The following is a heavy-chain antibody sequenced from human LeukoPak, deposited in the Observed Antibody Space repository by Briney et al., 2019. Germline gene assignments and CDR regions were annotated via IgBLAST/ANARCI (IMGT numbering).Heavy chain of an antibody. CDR1: GGTFSSYA. Sequence: SVKVSRKASGGTFSSYAISWVRQAPGQGLEWMGGIIPIFGTANYAQKFQGRVTITADKSTSTAYMELSSLRSEDTAVYYCAIPYSSSWYGDYWGQGTLVTVSS. CDR2: IIPIFGTA. V-gene: IGHV1-69*06. J-gene: IGHJ4*02. CDR3: AIPYSSSWYGDY. D-gene: IGHD6-13*01.